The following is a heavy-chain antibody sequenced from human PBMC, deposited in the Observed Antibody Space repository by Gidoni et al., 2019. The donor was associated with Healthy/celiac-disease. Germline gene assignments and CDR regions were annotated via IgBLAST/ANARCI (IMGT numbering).Heavy chain of an antibody. V-gene: IGHV3-21*01. Sequence: EVQLVESGGGLVKPGGSLRLSCAASGFTFSSYRMNWVRQAPGKGLEWVSSISSSSSYIYYADSVKGRFTISRDNAKNSLYLQMNSLRAEDTAVYYCARDGAWTVAGDYFDYWGQGTLVTVSS. J-gene: IGHJ4*02. CDR2: ISSSSSYI. CDR3: ARDGAWTVAGDYFDY. CDR1: GFTFSSYR. D-gene: IGHD6-19*01.